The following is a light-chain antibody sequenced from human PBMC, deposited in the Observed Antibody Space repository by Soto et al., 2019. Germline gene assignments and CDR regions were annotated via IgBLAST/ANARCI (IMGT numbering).Light chain of an antibody. CDR3: QQDKTYTYT. CDR1: QSIDRW. J-gene: IGKJ2*01. CDR2: RAS. Sequence: DIQMAQSPSTLSASVGDRVTITCRASQSIDRWLAWSQQKPGKAPKLLIYRASSLESGVPSRFSGSGSGTEFTLTISSLQPDDFTTYYCQQDKTYTYTFAQGTKLEIK. V-gene: IGKV1-5*03.